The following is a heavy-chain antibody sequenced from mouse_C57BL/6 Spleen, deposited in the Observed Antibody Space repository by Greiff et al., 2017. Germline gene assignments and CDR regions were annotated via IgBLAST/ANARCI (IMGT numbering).Heavy chain of an antibody. V-gene: IGHV1-55*01. D-gene: IGHD2-4*01. CDR2: IYPGSGST. Sequence: VQLQQPGAELVKPGASVKMSCKASGYTFTSYWITWVKQRPGQGLEWIGDIYPGSGSTNYNEKFKSKATLTVDTSSSTAYMQLSSLTSEDSAVYYCARKIYYDYEDYAMDYWGQGTSVTVSS. CDR3: ARKIYYDYEDYAMDY. CDR1: GYTFTSYW. J-gene: IGHJ4*01.